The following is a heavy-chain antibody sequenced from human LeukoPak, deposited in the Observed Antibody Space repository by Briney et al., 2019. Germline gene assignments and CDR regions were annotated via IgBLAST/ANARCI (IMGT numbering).Heavy chain of an antibody. J-gene: IGHJ4*02. V-gene: IGHV4-34*01. CDR1: GGSFSGYY. CDR2: INHSGST. Sequence: SETLSLTCAVYGGSFSGYYWSWIRQPPGKGLEWIGEINHSGSTNYNPSLKSRVTISVDTSKNQFSLKLSSVTAADTAVYYCARGRTAMVSFYFDYWGQGTLVTVSS. CDR3: ARGRTAMVSFYFDY. D-gene: IGHD5-18*01.